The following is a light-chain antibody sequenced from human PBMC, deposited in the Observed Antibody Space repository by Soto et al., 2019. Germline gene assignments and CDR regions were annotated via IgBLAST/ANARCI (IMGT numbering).Light chain of an antibody. J-gene: IGKJ2*01. CDR3: QSYNDWPFA. Sequence: DIVLTQSPATLSVSPGDTVTLSCRASESLFGFLAWYQQKPGQAPRLLMYGVSTRATGIPARFSGGGSATAFTLTISSLQSEDSAFSFCQSYNDWPFASGLGTRLEI. CDR1: ESLFGF. CDR2: GVS. V-gene: IGKV3-15*01.